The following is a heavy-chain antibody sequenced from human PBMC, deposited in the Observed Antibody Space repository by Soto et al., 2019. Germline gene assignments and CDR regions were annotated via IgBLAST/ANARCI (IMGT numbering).Heavy chain of an antibody. CDR1: GGTFSTYT. D-gene: IGHD2-2*01. V-gene: IGHV1-69*02. Sequence: QVHLEQSGAEVKKPGSSVKVSCKAAGGTFSTYTLIWVRQAPGQGLEWMGRIIPMLTVTNSATKFQGRVTLTADKSTSTAFMALTSLPSDDTAVYYCSIGSWSAETFDVWGQGTMVTVSS. CDR2: IIPMLTVT. J-gene: IGHJ3*01. CDR3: SIGSWSAETFDV.